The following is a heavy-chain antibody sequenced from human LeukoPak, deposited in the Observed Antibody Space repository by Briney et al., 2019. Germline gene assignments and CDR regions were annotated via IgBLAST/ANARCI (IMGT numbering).Heavy chain of an antibody. CDR2: INAGNGNT. D-gene: IGHD3-10*01. Sequence: ASVKVSCKASGYTFTSYAMHWVRQAPGQRLEWMGWINAGNGNTKYSQKFQGRVTITRDTSASTAYMVLSSLRSEDTAVYYCARERGGRGTMVRGAHNWFDPWGQGTLVTVSS. CDR1: GYTFTSYA. V-gene: IGHV1-3*01. CDR3: ARERGGRGTMVRGAHNWFDP. J-gene: IGHJ5*02.